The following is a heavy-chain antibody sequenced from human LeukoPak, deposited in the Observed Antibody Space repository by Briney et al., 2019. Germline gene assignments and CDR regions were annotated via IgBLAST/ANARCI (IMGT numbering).Heavy chain of an antibody. J-gene: IGHJ4*02. CDR3: ARGSAYYYDSSGHDN. V-gene: IGHV3-30*04. Sequence: PGRSLRLSCAASGFTFSPYAMHWVRQAPGKGLEWVAAISYDGSNEYYADSVEGRFTISRDSSRDTLYLQMNSLRVEDTAVYYCARGSAYYYDSSGHDNWGQGTLVTVSS. CDR1: GFTFSPYA. CDR2: ISYDGSNE. D-gene: IGHD3-22*01.